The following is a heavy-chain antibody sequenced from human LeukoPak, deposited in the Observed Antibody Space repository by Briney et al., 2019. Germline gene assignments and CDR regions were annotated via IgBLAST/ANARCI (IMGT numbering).Heavy chain of an antibody. CDR2: IIPIFGTA. CDR3: ARVSCSGGSCYDYYGMDV. CDR1: GGTFSSYA. V-gene: IGHV1-69*01. D-gene: IGHD2-15*01. J-gene: IGHJ6*02. Sequence: GSSVKVSCKASGGTFSSYAISWVRQAPGQGLEWMGGIIPIFGTANYAQKFQGRVTITADESTSTAYMELSSLRSEDTAVYYCARVSCSGGSCYDYYGMDVWGQGTTVTVSS.